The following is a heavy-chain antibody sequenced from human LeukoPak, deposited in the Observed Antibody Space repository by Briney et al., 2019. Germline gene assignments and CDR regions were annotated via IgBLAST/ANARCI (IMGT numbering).Heavy chain of an antibody. V-gene: IGHV4-31*11. D-gene: IGHD4-23*01. CDR3: ARDSDYGGWADAFDI. CDR1: GGSFSGYY. J-gene: IGHJ3*02. Sequence: SETLSLTCAVYGGSFSGYYWSWIRQHPGKGLEWIGYIYYSGSTYYNPCLKSRVTISVDTSKNQFSLKLSSVTAADTAVYYCARDSDYGGWADAFDIWGQGTMVTVSS. CDR2: IYYSGST.